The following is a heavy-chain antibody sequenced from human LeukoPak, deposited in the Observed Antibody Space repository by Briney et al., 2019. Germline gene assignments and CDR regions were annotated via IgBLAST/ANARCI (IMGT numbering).Heavy chain of an antibody. V-gene: IGHV3-33*01. CDR1: GFTFNSYG. CDR3: ARESDYFYALDV. CDR2: ISYDGSNK. Sequence: GGSLRLSCDASGFTFNSYGMHWVRQTPGKGLGWVAVISYDGSNKYYRDSVKGRLTISRDNSKNTLYLQMNSLRVDDTAVYYCARESDYFYALDVWGQGTTVTVSS. J-gene: IGHJ6*02.